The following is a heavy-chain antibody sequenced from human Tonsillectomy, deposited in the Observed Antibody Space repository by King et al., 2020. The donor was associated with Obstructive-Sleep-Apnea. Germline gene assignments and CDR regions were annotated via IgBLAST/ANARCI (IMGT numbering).Heavy chain of an antibody. J-gene: IGHJ4*02. V-gene: IGHV2-5*02. CDR3: VYRRPRTYYFDY. Sequence: ITLKESGPTLVKPTQTLTLTCTFSGFSLITSEVGVGWIRQPPGKALEWLALIYWDDDKRYSPPLKSRLTITKDTSKNQVVLTMTNMDPVDTATYYCVYRRPRTYYFDYWGQGTLVTVSS. CDR2: IYWDDDK. CDR1: GFSLITSEVG.